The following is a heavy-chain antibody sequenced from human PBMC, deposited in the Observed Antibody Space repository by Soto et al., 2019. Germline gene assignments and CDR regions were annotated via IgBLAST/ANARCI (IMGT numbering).Heavy chain of an antibody. V-gene: IGHV3-21*01. J-gene: IGHJ4*02. CDR3: ARPIFGVVIGDFDY. CDR1: GFTFSSYS. Sequence: EVQLVESGGGLVKPGGSLRLSCAASGFTFSSYSMNWVRQAPGKGLEWVSSISSSSSYIYYADSVKGRFTISRDNAKNSLYLQMNSLRAEDTAVYYCARPIFGVVIGDFDYWGQGTLVTVSS. CDR2: ISSSSSYI. D-gene: IGHD3-3*01.